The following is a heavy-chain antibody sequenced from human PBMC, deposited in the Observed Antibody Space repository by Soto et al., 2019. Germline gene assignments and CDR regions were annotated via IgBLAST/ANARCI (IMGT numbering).Heavy chain of an antibody. CDR1: GFTFSSYG. Sequence: GGSLRLSCAASGFTFSSYGMHWVRQAPGKGLEWVAVISYDGSNKYYADSVKGRFTISRDNSKNTLYLQMNSLRAEDTAVYYCAKAPLYYYDSSGSYYYGMDVWGQGTTVTVSS. CDR2: ISYDGSNK. J-gene: IGHJ6*02. V-gene: IGHV3-30*18. D-gene: IGHD3-22*01. CDR3: AKAPLYYYDSSGSYYYGMDV.